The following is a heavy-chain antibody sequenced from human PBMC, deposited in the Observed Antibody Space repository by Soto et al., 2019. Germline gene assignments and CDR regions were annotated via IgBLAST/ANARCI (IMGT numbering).Heavy chain of an antibody. CDR2: IWYDGSNK. Sequence: PGGSLRLSCAASGFTFSSYGMHWVRQAPGKGLEWVAVIWYDGSNKYYADSVKGRFTISRDNSKNTLYLQMNSLRAEDTAVYYCARGPAPGYDSSGYHPEYFQHWGQGTLVTVSS. D-gene: IGHD3-22*01. J-gene: IGHJ1*01. V-gene: IGHV3-33*01. CDR1: GFTFSSYG. CDR3: ARGPAPGYDSSGYHPEYFQH.